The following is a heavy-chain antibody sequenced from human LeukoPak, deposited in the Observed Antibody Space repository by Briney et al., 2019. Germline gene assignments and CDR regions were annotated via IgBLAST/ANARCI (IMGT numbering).Heavy chain of an antibody. D-gene: IGHD2-2*01. CDR3: ARDLGYCSSTSCLNWFDP. J-gene: IGHJ5*02. CDR1: GYTFTSYG. V-gene: IGHV1-18*01. CDR2: ISAYNGNT. Sequence: ASVRVSCKASGYTFTSYGISWVRQAPGQGLEWMGWISAYNGNTNYAQKLQGRVTMTTDTSTSTAYMELRSLRSDDTAVYYRARDLGYCSSTSCLNWFDPWGQGTLVTVSS.